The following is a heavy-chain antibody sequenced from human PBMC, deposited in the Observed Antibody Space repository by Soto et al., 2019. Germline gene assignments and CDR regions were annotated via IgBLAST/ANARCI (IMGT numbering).Heavy chain of an antibody. V-gene: IGHV3-23*01. D-gene: IGHD3-9*01. CDR2: ISGSGGST. J-gene: IGHJ4*02. CDR1: GFTFSSYA. CDR3: AKEGYVILAGYPSDFDY. Sequence: EVQLLESGGGLVQPGGSLRLSCAASGFTFSSYAMSWVRQAPGKGLEWVSAISGSGGSTYYADSVKGRFTISRDNSKDTLYLKMNRVRAEDTAVYYCAKEGYVILAGYPSDFDYWGQGALVTVSS.